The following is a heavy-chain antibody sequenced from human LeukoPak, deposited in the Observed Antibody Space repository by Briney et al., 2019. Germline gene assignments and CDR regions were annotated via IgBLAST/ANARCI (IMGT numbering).Heavy chain of an antibody. CDR3: ARDRSRYYGMDV. CDR2: IWFDGSNK. V-gene: IGHV3-33*01. D-gene: IGHD6-25*01. J-gene: IGHJ6*02. Sequence: GGSLRLSCAASGLTFSSYGMHWVRQAPGKGPEWVAVIWFDGSNKYYADSVKGRFTISRDNSKNTLYLQMSSLRAEDTAVYHCARDRSRYYGMDVWGQGTTVTVSS. CDR1: GLTFSSYG.